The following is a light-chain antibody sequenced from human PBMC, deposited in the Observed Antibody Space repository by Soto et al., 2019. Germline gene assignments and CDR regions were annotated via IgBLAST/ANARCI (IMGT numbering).Light chain of an antibody. CDR3: SSYTTSATWV. J-gene: IGLJ3*02. V-gene: IGLV2-14*01. CDR2: EVA. Sequence: QSALTQPASVSGSPGQSITISCSGTSSDIGVYNYVSWYQHHPGKAPTLLIFEVANRPSGVSNRFSGSQSANTAFLSISGLQAEDEADYYCSSYTTSATWVFGGGTQLTVL. CDR1: SSDIGVYNY.